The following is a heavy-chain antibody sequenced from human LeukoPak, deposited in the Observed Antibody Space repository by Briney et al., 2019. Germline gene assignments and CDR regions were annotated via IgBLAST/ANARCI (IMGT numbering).Heavy chain of an antibody. J-gene: IGHJ4*02. D-gene: IGHD7-27*01. Sequence: GGSLRLPCAASGFTFSNYAMSWVRQAPGKGLEWVSAISGTGGNTYYADSVKGRFTISRDNSKNTLYLQMNSLGAEDTAVYYCAKDGHLPQRTGDPALDYWGQGTLVTVSS. CDR3: AKDGHLPQRTGDPALDY. CDR1: GFTFSNYA. CDR2: ISGTGGNT. V-gene: IGHV3-23*01.